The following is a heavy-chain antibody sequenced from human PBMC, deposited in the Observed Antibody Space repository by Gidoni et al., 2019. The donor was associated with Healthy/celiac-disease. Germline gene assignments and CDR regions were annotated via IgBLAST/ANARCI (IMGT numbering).Heavy chain of an antibody. V-gene: IGHV3-30-3*01. J-gene: IGHJ4*02. CDR3: ARPITMTPMLAIDY. D-gene: IGHD3-22*01. CDR2: ISYDGSNK. CDR1: GFTFSSYA. Sequence: QVQLVESGGSVVQPGRSLRLSCAASGFTFSSYAMHWVRQAPGKGLEWVAVISYDGSNKYYADSVKGRFTISRDNSKNTLYLQMNSLRAEDTAVYYCARPITMTPMLAIDYWGQGTLVTVSS.